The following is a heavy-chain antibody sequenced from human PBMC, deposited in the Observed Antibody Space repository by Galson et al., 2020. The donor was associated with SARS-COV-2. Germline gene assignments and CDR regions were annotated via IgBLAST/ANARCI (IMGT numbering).Heavy chain of an antibody. J-gene: IGHJ6*02. V-gene: IGHV3-53*04. CDR1: GFTIYGNY. CDR3: ARGVGGINV. Sequence: TGGSLRLSCAATGFTIYGNYINWVRQAPGKGLEWVSIIYASGGANPSYADSVRGRFTISRHNSENTVYLQMNSLRVEDTAVYYCARGVGGINVWGQGTTVTVSS. D-gene: IGHD3-16*01. CDR2: IYASGGANP.